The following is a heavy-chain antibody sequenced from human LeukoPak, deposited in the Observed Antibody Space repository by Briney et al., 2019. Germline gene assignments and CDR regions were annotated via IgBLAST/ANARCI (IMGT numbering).Heavy chain of an antibody. V-gene: IGHV3-53*01. CDR3: ARDLVGATVPD. D-gene: IGHD1-26*01. J-gene: IGHJ4*02. Sequence: SLRLACAASGFTVSNNYMTWVRQAPGKGLEWVSVIHIGGDTYYADSVKGRFTISRDNSKNTLYLQMNSLRVEDTAVYYCARDLVGATVPDWGQGTLVTVSS. CDR2: IHIGGDT. CDR1: GFTVSNNY.